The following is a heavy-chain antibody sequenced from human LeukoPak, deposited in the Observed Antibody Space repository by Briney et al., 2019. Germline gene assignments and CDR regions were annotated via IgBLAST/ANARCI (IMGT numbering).Heavy chain of an antibody. V-gene: IGHV3-21*01. CDR3: ARLVIDSPSSYYMDV. CDR1: GFTFSSYS. J-gene: IGHJ6*03. D-gene: IGHD2-21*01. CDR2: ISSSSYI. Sequence: GGSLRLSYAASGFTFSSYSMNWVRQAPGKGLEWVSSISSSSYIYYADSVKGRFTISRDNAKNSLYLQMNSLRAEDTAVYYCARLVIDSPSSYYMDVWGNGTTVTVSS.